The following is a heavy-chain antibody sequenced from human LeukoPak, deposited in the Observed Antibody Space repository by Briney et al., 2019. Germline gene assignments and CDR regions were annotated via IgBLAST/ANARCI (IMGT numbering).Heavy chain of an antibody. Sequence: GGSLRLSCAASGFSFNTYAMSWVRQAPGKELEWVSAISNTGGSTYYADSVKGRFTISRDKSKNTLSLQMNSLRAEDTAVYYCAKDSLVAGPFDYWGQGTLVTVSS. CDR2: ISNTGGST. V-gene: IGHV3-23*01. D-gene: IGHD6-19*01. CDR1: GFSFNTYA. J-gene: IGHJ4*02. CDR3: AKDSLVAGPFDY.